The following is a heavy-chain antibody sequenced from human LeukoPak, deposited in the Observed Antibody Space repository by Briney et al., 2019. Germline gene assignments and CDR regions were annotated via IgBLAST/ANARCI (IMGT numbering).Heavy chain of an antibody. Sequence: SETLSLTCTVSGGSISSSSYYWSWIRQPPGKGLEWIGSIYYSGSTYYNPSLKSRVTISVDTSKNQFSLKLSSVTAADTAVYYCEAFRDGYNYGPSVADYWGQGTLVTVSS. D-gene: IGHD5-24*01. CDR1: GGSISSSSYY. CDR3: EAFRDGYNYGPSVADY. J-gene: IGHJ4*02. CDR2: IYYSGST. V-gene: IGHV4-39*01.